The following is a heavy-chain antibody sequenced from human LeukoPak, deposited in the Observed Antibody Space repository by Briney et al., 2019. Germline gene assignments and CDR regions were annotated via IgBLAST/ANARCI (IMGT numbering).Heavy chain of an antibody. J-gene: IGHJ2*01. CDR3: ARAATPYWYFDL. Sequence: GSLRLSCAASGFTFDDYAMHWVRQATGKGLEWVSAIGTAGDTYYPGSVKGRFTISRENAKNSLYLQMNSLRAGDTAVYYCARAATPYWYFDLWGRGTLVTVSS. CDR1: GFTFDDYA. CDR2: IGTAGDT. V-gene: IGHV3-13*01.